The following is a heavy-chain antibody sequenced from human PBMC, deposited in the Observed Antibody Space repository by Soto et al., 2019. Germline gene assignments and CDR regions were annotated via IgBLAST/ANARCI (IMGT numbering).Heavy chain of an antibody. CDR2: ISAYNGNT. CDR3: ARVLDCSGGSCYIYYYYGMDV. J-gene: IGHJ6*02. CDR1: GYTFTSYG. D-gene: IGHD2-15*01. Sequence: ASVKVSCKASGYTFTSYGISWVRQAPGQGLEWMGWISAYNGNTNYAQKLQGRVTMTTDTSTSTAYMELRSLRSDETAVYYCARVLDCSGGSCYIYYYYGMDVWGQGTTVTVSS. V-gene: IGHV1-18*01.